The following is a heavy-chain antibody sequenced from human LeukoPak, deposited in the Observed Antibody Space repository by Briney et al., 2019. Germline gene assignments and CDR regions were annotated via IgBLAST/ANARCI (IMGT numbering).Heavy chain of an antibody. CDR2: IIPIFGTA. D-gene: IGHD3-22*01. Sequence: SVKVSCKASGGTFSSYAISWVRQAPGQGLEWMGGIIPIFGTANYAQKFQGRVTITADESTSTAYMELSSLRSEDTAVYYCARAVDDSSGYHATPFVAFDYWGQGTLVTVSS. CDR1: GGTFSSYA. CDR3: ARAVDDSSGYHATPFVAFDY. V-gene: IGHV1-69*01. J-gene: IGHJ4*02.